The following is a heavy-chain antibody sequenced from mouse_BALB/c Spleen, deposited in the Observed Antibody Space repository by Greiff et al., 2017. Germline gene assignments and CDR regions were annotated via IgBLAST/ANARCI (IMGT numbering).Heavy chain of an antibody. CDR1: GFTFSSYA. Sequence: EVKLVESGGGLVKPGGSLKLSCAASGFTFSSYAMSWVRQTPEKRLEWVASISSGGSTYYPDSVKGRFTISRDNARNILYLQMSSLRSEDTAMYYFSRRSTPQSNYFDYWSQGTTLTVSS. V-gene: IGHV5-6-5*01. D-gene: IGHD2-1*01. CDR3: SRRSTPQSNYFDY. CDR2: ISSGGST. J-gene: IGHJ2*01.